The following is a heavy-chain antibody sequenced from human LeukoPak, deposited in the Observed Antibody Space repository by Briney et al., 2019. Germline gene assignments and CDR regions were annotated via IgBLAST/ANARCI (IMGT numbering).Heavy chain of an antibody. CDR1: GYTFTSYG. V-gene: IGHV1-18*01. J-gene: IGHJ3*02. CDR3: ARDSRIVVVTDDAFDI. D-gene: IGHD2-21*02. Sequence: ASVKVSCKASGYTFTSYGISWVRQAPGQGLEGMGWISAYNGNTNYAQKLQGRVTMTTDTSTSTAYMELRSLRSDDTAVYYCARDSRIVVVTDDAFDIWGQGTMVTVSS. CDR2: ISAYNGNT.